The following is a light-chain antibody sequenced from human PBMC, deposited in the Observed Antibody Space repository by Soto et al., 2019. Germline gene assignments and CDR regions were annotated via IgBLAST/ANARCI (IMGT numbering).Light chain of an antibody. V-gene: IGKV1-5*03. Sequence: LTQVAYTLSVSVGDILSVSSRASQTISSWLAWYQQKPGKAPKLLIYKASTLKSGVPSRFSGSGSGIDFHMTVCNLQLQARATCYSAMCNVARFPFAAGTKVDIK. CDR3: AMCNVARFP. CDR1: QTISSW. CDR2: KAS. J-gene: IGKJ4*01.